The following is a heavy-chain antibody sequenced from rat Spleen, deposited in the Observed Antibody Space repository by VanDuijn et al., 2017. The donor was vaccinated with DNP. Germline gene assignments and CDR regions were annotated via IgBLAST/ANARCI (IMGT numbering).Heavy chain of an antibody. J-gene: IGHJ2*01. CDR1: GFTFSNYD. CDR3: IRLSYYGYHGY. V-gene: IGHV5-25*01. CDR2: INPSGGSS. D-gene: IGHD1-6*01. Sequence: EVQLVESGGGLVQPGRSLKLSCAASGFTFSNYDMAWVRQAPTKGLEWVASINPSGGSSYYRASVKGRFIVSRDNAKSTLYLQMSKLGSEDTAIYYCIRLSYYGYHGYWGQGVMVTVSS.